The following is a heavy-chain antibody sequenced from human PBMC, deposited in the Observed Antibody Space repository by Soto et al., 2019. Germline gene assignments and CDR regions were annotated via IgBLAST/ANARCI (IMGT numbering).Heavy chain of an antibody. CDR3: ARVKFGDPFDF. CDR1: GYTFSNYG. J-gene: IGHJ4*02. D-gene: IGHD2-21*02. Sequence: QVQLVQSGTEVKSPGASVKVSCKASGYTFSNYGVSRMRQAPGQGLEWVGWFNPANQNTNYEQKFQDRVSMTADTSTSAAYMELRCLRSDDTAVYYCARVKFGDPFDFWGQVTLVTVSS. V-gene: IGHV1-18*01. CDR2: FNPANQNT.